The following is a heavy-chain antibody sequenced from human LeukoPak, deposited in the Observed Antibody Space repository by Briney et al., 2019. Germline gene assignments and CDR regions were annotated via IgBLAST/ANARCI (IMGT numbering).Heavy chain of an antibody. Sequence: GASVKVSCKASGYTFTSYGISWVRQAPGQGLEWMVWISGYNGNTNYAQKLQGRVTMTTDTSTSTAYMELRSLRSEDTAVYYCARDHQALMITSGGPSYSFDYWGQGTLVTVSS. J-gene: IGHJ4*02. V-gene: IGHV1-18*01. CDR1: GYTFTSYG. CDR2: ISGYNGNT. D-gene: IGHD3-16*01. CDR3: ARDHQALMITSGGPSYSFDY.